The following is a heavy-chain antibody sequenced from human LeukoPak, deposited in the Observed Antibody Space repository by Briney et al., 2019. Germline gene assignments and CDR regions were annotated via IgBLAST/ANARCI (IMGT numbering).Heavy chain of an antibody. D-gene: IGHD3-9*01. CDR3: ARHLRHPFRHYDILRVAFDI. V-gene: IGHV4-4*07. CDR2: IYTSGST. Sequence: NPSETLSLTCTVSGGSISSYYWSWIRQPAGKGLEWIGRIYTSGSTNYNPSLKSRVTMSVDTSKNQFSLKLSSVTAADTAVYYCARHLRHPFRHYDILRVAFDIWGQGTMVTVSS. J-gene: IGHJ3*02. CDR1: GGSISSYY.